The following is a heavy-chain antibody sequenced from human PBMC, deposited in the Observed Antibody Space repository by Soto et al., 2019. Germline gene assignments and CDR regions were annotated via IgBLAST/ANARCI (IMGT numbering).Heavy chain of an antibody. CDR3: ARGLYGAYGQDF. Sequence: EVQLVESGENLVQPGGSLRLSCAASGFTFSNYWIHWVRQAPGKGLVWVSRIKGDEITTNYADSVKGRFTISRDNAKNTMFLQMHSLRAEDTALYYCARGLYGAYGQDFWGQGILVTVSS. V-gene: IGHV3-74*01. D-gene: IGHD4-17*01. J-gene: IGHJ4*02. CDR1: GFTFSNYW. CDR2: IKGDEITT.